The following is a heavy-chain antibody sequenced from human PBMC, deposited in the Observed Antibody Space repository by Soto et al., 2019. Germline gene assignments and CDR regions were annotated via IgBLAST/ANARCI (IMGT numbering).Heavy chain of an antibody. V-gene: IGHV4-39*02. Sequence: PSATLSLTCSVSGGSINYNSYHWGWIRQPPGQGLEWIGSIFYTGTTFYNPSLESRVTMSVDTSKNSFSLHLTSVTAADTAVYFCARLVVVAPVANVWGQGTLVTVS. D-gene: IGHD2-2*01. CDR1: GGSINYNSYH. CDR3: ARLVVVAPVANV. J-gene: IGHJ4*02. CDR2: IFYTGTT.